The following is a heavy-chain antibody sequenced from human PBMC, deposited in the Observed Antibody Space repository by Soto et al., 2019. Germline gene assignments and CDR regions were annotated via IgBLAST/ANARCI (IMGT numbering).Heavy chain of an antibody. V-gene: IGHV4-59*08. D-gene: IGHD6-13*01. CDR2: ISDLGTS. CDR3: ARSGGNGNTWYVEP. CDR1: GGNIRDYY. J-gene: IGHJ5*02. Sequence: QVQLQASGPGLVNPSETLSLTCIVSGGNIRDYYWSWIRPSPEKGLEWIGYISDLGTSYYNPSLKSRVAISAGTSRNDISLKLTSVTAADTAVYYCARSGGNGNTWYVEPWGQGALVSVPS.